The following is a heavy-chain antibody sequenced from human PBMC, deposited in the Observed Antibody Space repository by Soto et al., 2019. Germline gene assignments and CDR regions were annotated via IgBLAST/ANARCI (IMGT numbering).Heavy chain of an antibody. CDR1: GYTFTSYD. V-gene: IGHV1-8*01. D-gene: IGHD2-15*01. Sequence: QVQLVQSGAEVKKPGASVKVSCKASGYTFTSYDINWVRQATGQGLEWMGWMNPNSGNTGYAQKFQGRVTMTXXTXIXXAYMELSSRRSEDTAVYYCARGRSYCSGGSCYVDYWGQGTLVTVSS. CDR2: MNPNSGNT. J-gene: IGHJ4*02. CDR3: ARGRSYCSGGSCYVDY.